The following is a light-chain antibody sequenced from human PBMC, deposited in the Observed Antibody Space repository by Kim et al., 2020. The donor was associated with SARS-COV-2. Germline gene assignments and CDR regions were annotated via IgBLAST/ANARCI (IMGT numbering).Light chain of an antibody. CDR1: QSISSH. J-gene: IGKJ3*01. Sequence: DIQMTQSPSSLSASVGDRVTITCRTTQSISSHLNWYQQKPGRAPKLLISAASTLQGGVPSRFSGSGSETDFTLTISSLQPEDFATYFCQQSYIPPVSFGPGAKVDI. CDR2: AAS. V-gene: IGKV1-39*01. CDR3: QQSYIPPVS.